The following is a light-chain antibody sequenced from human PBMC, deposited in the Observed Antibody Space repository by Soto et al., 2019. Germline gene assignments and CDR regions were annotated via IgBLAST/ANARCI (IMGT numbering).Light chain of an antibody. CDR1: ANDIGNYNY. CDR2: GVS. V-gene: IGLV2-14*01. Sequence: QSALTQPASVSGSPGQSITISCTGTANDIGNYNYVSWYQQHPGKAPKLMIYGVSNRPSGVSNRFSGSKSGNTASLTISGLQAEDEADYYCSSYTAGGTIFGTGTKLTVL. CDR3: SSYTAGGTI. J-gene: IGLJ1*01.